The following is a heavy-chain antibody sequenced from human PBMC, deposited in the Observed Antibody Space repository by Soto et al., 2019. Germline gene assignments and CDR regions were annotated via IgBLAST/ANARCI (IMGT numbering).Heavy chain of an antibody. V-gene: IGHV3-30-3*01. CDR3: ARDKKDLRFLEWSYYFDY. CDR1: GFTFSSCA. D-gene: IGHD3-3*01. CDR2: ISYDGSNK. J-gene: IGHJ4*02. Sequence: QVQLVESGGGVVQPGRSLRLSCAASGFTFSSCAMHWVRQAPGKGLGWVALISYDGSNKYYADSVKGRFTISRDNSKNTMYLKMNSLIAEDSDVYYCARDKKDLRFLEWSYYFDYWGQGTLVTVSS.